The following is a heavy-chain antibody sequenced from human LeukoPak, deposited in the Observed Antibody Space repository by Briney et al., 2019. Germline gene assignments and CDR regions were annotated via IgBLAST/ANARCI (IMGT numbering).Heavy chain of an antibody. CDR1: GFIFSSYG. V-gene: IGHV3-30*02. CDR2: IRYDGSNK. CDR3: AKEGWGYCSSTSCYAAGVSGGELDY. J-gene: IGHJ4*02. D-gene: IGHD2-2*01. Sequence: PGGSLRLSCAASGFIFSSYGMHWVRQAPGKGLEWVAFIRYDGSNKYYADSVKGGFTISRDNSKNPLYLQMNSLRAEDTAVYYCAKEGWGYCSSTSCYAAGVSGGELDYWGQGTLVTVSS.